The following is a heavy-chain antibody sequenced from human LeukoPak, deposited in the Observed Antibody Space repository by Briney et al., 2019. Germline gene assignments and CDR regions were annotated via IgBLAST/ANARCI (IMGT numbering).Heavy chain of an antibody. J-gene: IGHJ4*02. CDR2: ISDSSSTI. D-gene: IGHD2-2*02. Sequence: GGSLRFSCAASGFTFSSYSMNWVRQAPGKGLEWVSYISDSSSTIYYADSVKGRFTISRDNAKNSLYLQMNSLRAEDTAVYYCASSSYCSSTRCYNDFDYWGQGTPVTVSS. V-gene: IGHV3-48*01. CDR1: GFTFSSYS. CDR3: ASSSYCSSTRCYNDFDY.